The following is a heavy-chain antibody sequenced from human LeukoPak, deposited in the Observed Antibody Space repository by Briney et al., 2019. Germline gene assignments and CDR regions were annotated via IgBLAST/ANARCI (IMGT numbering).Heavy chain of an antibody. Sequence: SETLSLTCTVSGGSISSSSYYWGWIRQPPGKGLEWIGYIYYSGTTYYNPSLKSRVTISVDTSKNQFSLKLSSVTAADTAVYYCARRCHLRLRYFDWSMDPLKNAFDIRGQGTMVTVSS. J-gene: IGHJ3*02. V-gene: IGHV4-39*07. CDR2: IYYSGTT. CDR3: ARRCHLRLRYFDWSMDPLKNAFDI. CDR1: GGSISSSSYY. D-gene: IGHD3-9*01.